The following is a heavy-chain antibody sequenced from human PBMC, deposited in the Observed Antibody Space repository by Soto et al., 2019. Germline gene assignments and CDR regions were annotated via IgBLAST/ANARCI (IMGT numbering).Heavy chain of an antibody. CDR3: ARLRRSGSVVDAFDI. CDR2: ISAHNGNT. J-gene: IGHJ3*02. CDR1: GYTFTSYG. Sequence: ASVKVSCKASGYTFTSYGISWVRQAPGQGLEWMGWISAHNGNTNYAQKLQGRVTMTTDTSTSTAYMELRSLRSDDTAVYYCARLRRSGSVVDAFDIWGQGTMVTVSS. V-gene: IGHV1-18*01. D-gene: IGHD2-15*01.